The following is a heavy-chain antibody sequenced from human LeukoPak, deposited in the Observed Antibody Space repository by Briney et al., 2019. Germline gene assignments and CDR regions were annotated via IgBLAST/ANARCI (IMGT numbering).Heavy chain of an antibody. J-gene: IGHJ4*02. D-gene: IGHD2-15*01. CDR2: IDGSYT. CDR3: ARGGEKAAFDY. Sequence: GGSLRLSCAASGFTFSTFWMHWVRQAPGKGLEWLSYIDGSYTNYADSVKGRFSISRDNAKNTLYLQMNSLRAEDTAVYYCARGGEKAAFDYWGQGTLVAVSS. CDR1: GFTFSTFW. V-gene: IGHV3-74*01.